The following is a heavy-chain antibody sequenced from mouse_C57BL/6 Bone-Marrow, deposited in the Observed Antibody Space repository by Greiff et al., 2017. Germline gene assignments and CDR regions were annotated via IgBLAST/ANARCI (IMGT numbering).Heavy chain of an antibody. Sequence: EVQGVESGGGLVKPGGSLKLSCAASGFTFSSYAMSWVRQTPEKRLGWVATISDGGSYTYYPDNVKGRFTISRDNAKNNLYLQMSHLKSEDTAMYYCAREGGSSSFDYWGQGTTLTVSS. D-gene: IGHD1-1*01. V-gene: IGHV5-4*01. CDR2: ISDGGSYT. CDR1: GFTFSSYA. CDR3: AREGGSSSFDY. J-gene: IGHJ2*01.